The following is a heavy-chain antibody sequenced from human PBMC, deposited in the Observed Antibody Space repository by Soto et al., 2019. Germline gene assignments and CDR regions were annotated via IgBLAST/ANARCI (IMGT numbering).Heavy chain of an antibody. J-gene: IGHJ5*01. Sequence: ASVKVSCKASGYTFTGYYLHWVRQAPGQGLEWMGWINPNGGGRNYAQKFQGRVTMTRDTSINTAYMELNNLGSDDTAVYYCTRDYGGYCSGDACYFGSLDSWGQGXLVTVYS. V-gene: IGHV1-2*02. CDR3: TRDYGGYCSGDACYFGSLDS. D-gene: IGHD2-15*01. CDR2: INPNGGGR. CDR1: GYTFTGYY.